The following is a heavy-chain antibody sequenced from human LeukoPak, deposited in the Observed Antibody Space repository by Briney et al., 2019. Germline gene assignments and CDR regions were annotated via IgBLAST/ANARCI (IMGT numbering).Heavy chain of an antibody. Sequence: ASVKVSCKASGYTFTNSYMHWVRQAPGQGLEWMGIINPRGGSTSYARQFQGRVTMTRDTSTSTVYMELSSLRSEDTAVYYCAREYGRYCSGGSCYSGYFDYWGQGTLVTVSS. D-gene: IGHD2-15*01. CDR3: AREYGRYCSGGSCYSGYFDY. J-gene: IGHJ4*02. CDR1: GYTFTNSY. V-gene: IGHV1-46*01. CDR2: INPRGGST.